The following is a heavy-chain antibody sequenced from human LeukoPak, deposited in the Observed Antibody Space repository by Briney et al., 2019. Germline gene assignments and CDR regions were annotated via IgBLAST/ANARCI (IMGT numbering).Heavy chain of an antibody. V-gene: IGHV3-74*01. Sequence: GGSLTLSCAASGFTFSSHWMYWVRQVPGKGLVWVSRIKKDGSDTTYADSVKGRFTIARDNAKNTLYLQMNRLRAEDTAVYYCATDMGDDTSGSYRFGLDVWGLGTTVTVSS. D-gene: IGHD3-22*01. CDR1: GFTFSSHW. CDR2: IKKDGSDT. J-gene: IGHJ6*02. CDR3: ATDMGDDTSGSYRFGLDV.